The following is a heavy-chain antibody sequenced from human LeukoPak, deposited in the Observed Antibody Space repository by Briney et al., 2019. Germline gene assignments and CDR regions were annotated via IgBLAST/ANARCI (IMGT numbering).Heavy chain of an antibody. CDR1: GYSFTSYW. V-gene: IGHV5-51*01. Sequence: GESLQISCKGSGYSFTSYWIGWVRQLPGKGLEWMGIIYPGDSDTRYSPSFQGQVTISADKSISTAYLQWSSLKASDTAMCYCARPTRYCSSTSCPYDYWGQGTLVTVSS. D-gene: IGHD2-2*01. J-gene: IGHJ4*02. CDR3: ARPTRYCSSTSCPYDY. CDR2: IYPGDSDT.